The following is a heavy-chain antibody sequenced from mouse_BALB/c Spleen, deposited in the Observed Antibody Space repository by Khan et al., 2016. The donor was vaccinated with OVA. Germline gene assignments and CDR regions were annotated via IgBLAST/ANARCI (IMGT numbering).Heavy chain of an antibody. V-gene: IGHV5-6-5*01. CDR1: GCTFSNYA. CDR3: ARVYGSSGVDY. J-gene: IGHJ2*01. CDR2: IGSGGST. D-gene: IGHD1-1*01. Sequence: EVELVESGGGLVKPGGSLKLSCAASGCTFSNYAMSWVRQTPEKRLEWVASIGSGGSTYYPASVKGRFTISRDNAWNILYLQMSSLRSEDTAMYYCARVYGSSGVDYWGQGTTLTVSS.